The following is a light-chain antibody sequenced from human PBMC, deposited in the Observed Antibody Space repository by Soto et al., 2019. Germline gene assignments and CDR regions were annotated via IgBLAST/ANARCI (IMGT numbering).Light chain of an antibody. CDR1: QSVTSS. CDR3: QQYNNWWT. J-gene: IGKJ1*01. V-gene: IGKV3-15*01. Sequence: EIVLTQSPASLSVSPGERATLSCRASQSVTSSLPWYQQKPVQAPRLLIYGASTRATGIPARFSGSGSGTEFTLTISSLQSEDFAVYYCQQYNNWWTFGQGTKGEIK. CDR2: GAS.